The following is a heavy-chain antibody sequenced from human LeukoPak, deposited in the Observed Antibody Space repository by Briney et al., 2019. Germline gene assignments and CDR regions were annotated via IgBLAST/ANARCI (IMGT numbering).Heavy chain of an antibody. CDR3: ARDQVVVVTAIPGYYYYYYMDV. D-gene: IGHD2-21*02. J-gene: IGHJ6*03. CDR1: GYTFTDYY. CDR2: INPYSRVT. Sequence: GASVKVSCKASGYTFTDYYIHWVRQAPGQGLEWMGWINPYSRVTNYARKFQGRVTMTRDTSISTAYMEMNRLRSDDTAVYYCARDQVVVVTAIPGYYYYYYMDVWGKGTTVTVSS. V-gene: IGHV1-2*02.